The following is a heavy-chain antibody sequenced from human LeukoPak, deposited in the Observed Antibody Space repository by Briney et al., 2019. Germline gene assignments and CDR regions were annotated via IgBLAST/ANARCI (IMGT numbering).Heavy chain of an antibody. CDR1: GFTFDAHG. J-gene: IGHJ4*02. V-gene: IGHV3-30*18. CDR3: AKSSDRPDYDILTGLDY. D-gene: IGHD3-9*01. CDR2: ISYDGSNK. Sequence: PGGSLRLSCSASGFTFDAHGMNWVRQVPGKGLEWVAVISYDGSNKYYADSVKGRFTISRDNSKNTLYLQMNSLRAEDTAVYYCAKSSDRPDYDILTGLDYWGQGTLVTVSS.